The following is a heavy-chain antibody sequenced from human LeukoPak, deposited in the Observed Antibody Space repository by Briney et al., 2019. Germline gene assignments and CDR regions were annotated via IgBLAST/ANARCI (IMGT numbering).Heavy chain of an antibody. V-gene: IGHV1-8*01. CDR1: GYTFTSYD. D-gene: IGHD5-12*01. CDR2: MNPNSGNT. Sequence: GASVKVSCKASGYTFTSYDINWVRQATGQGLEWMGWMNPNSGNTGYAQKFQGRVTMTRNTSTSTAYMELSSLRSEDTAVYYCARGNGVATISLAQYYYYYYMDVWGKGTTVTVSS. J-gene: IGHJ6*03. CDR3: ARGNGVATISLAQYYYYYYMDV.